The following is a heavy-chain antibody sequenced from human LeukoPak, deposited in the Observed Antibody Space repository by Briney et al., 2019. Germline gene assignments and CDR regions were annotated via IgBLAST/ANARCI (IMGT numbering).Heavy chain of an antibody. CDR1: GFTFSNAW. V-gene: IGHV3-15*01. CDR2: IKSKTDGGTT. Sequence: PGGSLRLSCAASGFTFSNAWMSWVRQAPGKGLEWVGRIKSKTDGGTTDYAAPVKGRLTISRDDSKNTLYLQMNSLKTEDTAVYYCTTDRHYDILTGYYLDPNYWGQGTLVTVSS. CDR3: TTDRHYDILTGYYLDPNY. J-gene: IGHJ4*02. D-gene: IGHD3-9*01.